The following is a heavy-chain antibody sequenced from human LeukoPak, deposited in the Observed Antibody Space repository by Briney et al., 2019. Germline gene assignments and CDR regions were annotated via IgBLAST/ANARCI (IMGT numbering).Heavy chain of an antibody. J-gene: IGHJ6*02. D-gene: IGHD5-18*01. CDR2: INPILGIA. V-gene: IGHV1-69*10. Sequence: SVKVSCKASGYTFTGYYMHWVRQAPGQGLEWMGWINPILGIANYAQKFQGRVTITADKSTSTAYMELSSLRSEDTAVYYCARDGYSYGCMDVWGQGTTVTVSS. CDR1: GYTFTGYY. CDR3: ARDGYSYGCMDV.